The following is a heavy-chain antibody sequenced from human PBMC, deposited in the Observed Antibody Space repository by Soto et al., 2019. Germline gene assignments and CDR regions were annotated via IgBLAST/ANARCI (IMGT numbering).Heavy chain of an antibody. D-gene: IGHD1-26*01. CDR3: SGGVGDAF. CDR2: TNQDGSEK. J-gene: IGHJ4*02. Sequence: EVYLVESGGGVVQTGGSLRLSCAISESTVRRDWMNWVRQAPGKGLEWVAHTNQDGSEKYYVDSVKGRFTISRDNAKQSLFLQMDGLRAEDTAMYYYSGGVGDAFWGQGTLVTVSS. CDR1: ESTVRRDW. V-gene: IGHV3-7*04.